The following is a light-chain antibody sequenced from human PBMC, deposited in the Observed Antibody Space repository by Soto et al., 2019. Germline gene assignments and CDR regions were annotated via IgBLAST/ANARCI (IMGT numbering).Light chain of an antibody. CDR3: QSYDSSLSGFYV. CDR1: SSNIGAGYD. J-gene: IGLJ1*01. CDR2: GNS. Sequence: QSVLTQPPSVSGAPGQRVTISCTGSSSNIGAGYDVHWYQQLPGTAPKLLIYGNSNRPSGVPDRFSGSKSGTSASLAITGXQAEDEADYYCQSYDSSLSGFYVFGTGTKVTVL. V-gene: IGLV1-40*01.